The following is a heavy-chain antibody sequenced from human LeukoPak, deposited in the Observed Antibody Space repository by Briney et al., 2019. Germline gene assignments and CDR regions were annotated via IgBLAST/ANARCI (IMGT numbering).Heavy chain of an antibody. CDR2: TFDSGST. D-gene: IGHD3-10*01. J-gene: IGHJ4*02. V-gene: IGHV4-4*07. CDR1: GGSISGYL. CDR3: VREIPHYGIDY. Sequence: SETLSLTCTVSGGSISGYLWSWIRQPAGKGLEWVGRTFDSGSTSYNPSLESRVTMSVDAPKNQFSLRLSSVTAADTAVYFCVREIPHYGIDYWGQGTLVTVSS.